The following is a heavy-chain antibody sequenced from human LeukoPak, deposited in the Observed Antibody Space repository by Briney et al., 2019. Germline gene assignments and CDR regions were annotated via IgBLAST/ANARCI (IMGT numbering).Heavy chain of an antibody. CDR2: ISSSGSLI. J-gene: IGHJ3*02. CDR1: GFTFSGYE. V-gene: IGHV3-48*03. CDR3: AREDEDAFDI. Sequence: GGSLRLSCAASGFTFSGYEMNWVRQAPGKGLEWVSYISSSGSLIFYADSVRGRFTISRDNARNSLYLQTNSLRAEDTAVYYCAREDEDAFDIWGQGTMVTVSS.